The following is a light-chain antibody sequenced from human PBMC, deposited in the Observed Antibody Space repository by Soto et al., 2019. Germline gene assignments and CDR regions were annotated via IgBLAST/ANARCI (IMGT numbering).Light chain of an antibody. Sequence: EIVMPPTPLSLSVIPGQPASISCKSSESLLHTDGKTYLFWYLQRPGQSPQLLIYEVSTRVSGVPDRFSGSGSGTDFTLEISRVETDDVGIYYCMQSTQRPPTFGQGTRLEVK. CDR2: EVS. CDR1: ESLLHTDGKTY. V-gene: IGKV2D-29*02. J-gene: IGKJ5*01. CDR3: MQSTQRPPT.